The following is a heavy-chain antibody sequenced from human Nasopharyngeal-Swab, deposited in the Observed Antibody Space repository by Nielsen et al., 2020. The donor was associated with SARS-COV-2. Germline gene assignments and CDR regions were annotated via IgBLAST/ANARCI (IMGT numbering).Heavy chain of an antibody. Sequence: SETLSLTCTVSGYSISSGYYWAWIRQPPGKGLEWIGDIYYSGSTNYNPSLKSRVAFSVDTSKTQFSLHLSSVTAADTAVYYCARGVRWAEYFFDYWGPGTLVTVSS. V-gene: IGHV4-61*01. D-gene: IGHD1-26*01. J-gene: IGHJ4*02. CDR2: IYYSGST. CDR3: ARGVRWAEYFFDY. CDR1: GYSISSGYY.